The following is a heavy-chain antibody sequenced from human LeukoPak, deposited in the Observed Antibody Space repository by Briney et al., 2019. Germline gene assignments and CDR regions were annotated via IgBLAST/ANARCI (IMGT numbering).Heavy chain of an antibody. J-gene: IGHJ4*02. V-gene: IGHV3-23*01. D-gene: IGHD3-10*01. Sequence: PGGSLRLSCAASGFTFSSYAMSWVRQAPGKGLEWVSTIGGGGESTYYADSVKGRFTISRDNSKNTLHLQMNSLRAEDTAVYYCAKFRGSFTTTYYFDYWGQGTLVTVSS. CDR3: AKFRGSFTTTYYFDY. CDR2: IGGGGEST. CDR1: GFTFSSYA.